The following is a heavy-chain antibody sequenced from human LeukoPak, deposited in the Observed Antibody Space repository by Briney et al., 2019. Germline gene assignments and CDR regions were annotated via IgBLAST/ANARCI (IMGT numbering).Heavy chain of an antibody. CDR3: ATKQLLAPPPAS. J-gene: IGHJ5*02. CDR1: GFTFSKYW. V-gene: IGHV3-74*01. Sequence: GGSLRLSCAASGFTFSKYWMLWVRHAPGKGLESVSRINTDGTVTTYADSVKGRFTVSRDNADNTMFQQMNSVRDEDTAVYYCATKQLLAPPPASWGQGTPVTVSS. CDR2: INTDGTVT. D-gene: IGHD6-19*01.